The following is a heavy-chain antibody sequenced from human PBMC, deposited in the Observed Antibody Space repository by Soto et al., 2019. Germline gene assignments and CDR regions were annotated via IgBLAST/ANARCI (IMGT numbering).Heavy chain of an antibody. J-gene: IGHJ4*02. V-gene: IGHV4-39*01. CDR2: IYYSGRT. D-gene: IGHD6-13*01. CDR3: ARRQSSSWYGL. CDR1: GGSISSSSYY. Sequence: ETLSLTCTVSGGSISSSSYYWGWIRQPPGKGLEWIGYIYYSGRTYYNPSLNSRVTISVDTSKNQFSLKLSSVTAADTAVYYCARRQSSSWYGLWGQGTLVTVSS.